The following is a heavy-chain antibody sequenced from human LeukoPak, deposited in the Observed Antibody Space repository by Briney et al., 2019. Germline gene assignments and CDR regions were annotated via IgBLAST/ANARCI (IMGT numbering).Heavy chain of an antibody. D-gene: IGHD3-10*01. V-gene: IGHV1-3*01. Sequence: GASVKVSCKASGYTFTSYAMHWVRQAPGQRLEWMGWINAGNGNTKYSQKFQSRVTITRDTSASTAYMELSSLRSEDTAVYYCARAHPYMVRGGWFDPWGQGTLVTVSS. CDR1: GYTFTSYA. J-gene: IGHJ5*02. CDR2: INAGNGNT. CDR3: ARAHPYMVRGGWFDP.